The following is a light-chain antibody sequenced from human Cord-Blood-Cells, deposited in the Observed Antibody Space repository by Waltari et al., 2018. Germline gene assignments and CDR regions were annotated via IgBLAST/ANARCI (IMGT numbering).Light chain of an antibody. Sequence: HSALTKPRSVSGSPGQSVTISCTGTSSDVGGYNYVSWYQQHPGKAPKLMIYDVSKRPSGVPDRFSGSKSGNTASLTISGLQAEDEADYYCCSYAGSYTVVFGGGTKLTVL. CDR3: CSYAGSYTVV. J-gene: IGLJ2*01. V-gene: IGLV2-11*01. CDR2: DVS. CDR1: SSDVGGYNY.